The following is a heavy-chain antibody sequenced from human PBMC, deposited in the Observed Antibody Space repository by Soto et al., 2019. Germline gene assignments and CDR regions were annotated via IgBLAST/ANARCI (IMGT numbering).Heavy chain of an antibody. V-gene: IGHV3-9*01. CDR1: GFTFDDYA. Sequence: EVQLVESGGGLVQPGRSLRLTCAASGFTFDDYAMHWVRQAPGKGLEWVSGISWNSGSIGYADSVEGRFTISRDNAKNSLYLQMNSLRAEDTALYSCAKDKGSNTYYYGMDVWGHGTTVTVSS. CDR3: AKDKGSNTYYYGMDV. D-gene: IGHD6-13*01. CDR2: ISWNSGSI. J-gene: IGHJ6*02.